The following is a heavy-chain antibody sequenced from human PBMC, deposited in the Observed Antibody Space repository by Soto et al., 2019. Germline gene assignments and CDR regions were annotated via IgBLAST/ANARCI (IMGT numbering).Heavy chain of an antibody. CDR1: GFTFSSYW. Sequence: GGSLRLSCAASGFTFSSYWMHWVRQAPGKGLVWVSRINSDGSSTSYADSVKGRFTISRDNAKNTLYLQMNSLRAEDTAVYYCARESRGSGYVDYWGQGTLVTVSS. CDR2: INSDGSST. V-gene: IGHV3-74*01. J-gene: IGHJ4*02. CDR3: ARESRGSGYVDY. D-gene: IGHD2-15*01.